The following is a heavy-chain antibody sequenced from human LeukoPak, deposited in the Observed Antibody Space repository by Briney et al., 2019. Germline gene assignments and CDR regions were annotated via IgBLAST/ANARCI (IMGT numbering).Heavy chain of an antibody. V-gene: IGHV3-11*01. Sequence: GGSLRLSCVASGFTFSDYFMSWIRQAPGKGLEWVSYISSSGSSSDYADSVKGRFTISRDNAKNSLYLQMNSLRAEDTAVYYCARDRDSYGPFSTGYMDVWGKGTTVTVSS. CDR2: ISSSGSSS. CDR3: ARDRDSYGPFSTGYMDV. D-gene: IGHD5-18*01. J-gene: IGHJ6*03. CDR1: GFTFSDYF.